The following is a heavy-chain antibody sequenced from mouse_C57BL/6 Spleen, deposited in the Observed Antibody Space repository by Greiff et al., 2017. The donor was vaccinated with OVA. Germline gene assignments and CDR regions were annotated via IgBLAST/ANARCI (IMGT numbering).Heavy chain of an antibody. CDR3: AIYSPSFAY. J-gene: IGHJ3*01. CDR2: IWGVGST. CDR1: GFSLTSYG. Sequence: VKLQQSGPGLVAPSQSLSITCTVSGFSLTSYGVDWVRQSPGKGLEWLGVIWGVGSTNYNSALKSRLSISKDNSKSQVFLKMNSLQTDDTAMYYCAIYSPSFAYWGQGTLVTVSA. D-gene: IGHD2-12*01. V-gene: IGHV2-6*01.